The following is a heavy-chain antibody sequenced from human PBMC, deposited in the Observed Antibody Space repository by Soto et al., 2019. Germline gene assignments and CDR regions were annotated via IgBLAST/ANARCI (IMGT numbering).Heavy chain of an antibody. CDR2: IWYDGSNK. CDR1: GFTFSSYG. Sequence: QVQLVESGGGVVQPGRSLRLSCAASGFTFSSYGMHWVRQAPGKGLEWVAVIWYDGSNKYYADSVKGRFTISRDNSKNTLYLQMKCLRAEDTAVYYCAREGEYYDILTGPPFDWGQGTLVTVSS. CDR3: AREGEYYDILTGPPFD. V-gene: IGHV3-33*01. J-gene: IGHJ4*02. D-gene: IGHD3-9*01.